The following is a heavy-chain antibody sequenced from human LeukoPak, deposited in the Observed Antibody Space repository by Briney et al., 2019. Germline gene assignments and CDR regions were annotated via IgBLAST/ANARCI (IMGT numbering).Heavy chain of an antibody. CDR1: GGSISGYY. CDR2: IYYCGST. V-gene: IGHV4-59*01. CDR3: ARARRRDAIDI. Sequence: PSETLSLICTVSGGSISGYYWSWIGQLPGKGLEWIGYIYYCGSTNYNPSLKSRVTISVDTSKNQFSLKLSSVTAADTAVYYCARARRRDAIDISGQGTMVTVSS. J-gene: IGHJ3*02.